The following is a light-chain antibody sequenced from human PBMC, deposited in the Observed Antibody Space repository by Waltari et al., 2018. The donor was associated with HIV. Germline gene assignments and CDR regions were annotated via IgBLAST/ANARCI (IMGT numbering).Light chain of an antibody. J-gene: IGKJ1*01. Sequence: EIVLTQTPGPLSLSQGERATLSCRASQSVSSSYLAWFQQKPGQAPRLLIYGASSRATGIPDRFSGSGSGTDFTLTISRLEPEDFAVYYCQQFGSPWTFGQGTKVEI. CDR1: QSVSSSY. V-gene: IGKV3-20*01. CDR2: GAS. CDR3: QQFGSPWT.